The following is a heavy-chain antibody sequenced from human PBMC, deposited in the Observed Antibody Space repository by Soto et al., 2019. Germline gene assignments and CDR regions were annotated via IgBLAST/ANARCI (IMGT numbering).Heavy chain of an antibody. CDR3: ARHRIEVALRGFDY. CDR2: LSYNGGT. Sequence: PSETLSLTCTVSADSSSFSNYYWGWIRQPPEKGLQWIGSLSYNGGTFYNPSLKGRVAISVDTSKKQSSLQVTAVTAADTAVYYCARHRIEVALRGFDYWGQGSPVTVSS. CDR1: ADSSSFSNYY. D-gene: IGHD2-15*01. V-gene: IGHV4-39*01. J-gene: IGHJ4*02.